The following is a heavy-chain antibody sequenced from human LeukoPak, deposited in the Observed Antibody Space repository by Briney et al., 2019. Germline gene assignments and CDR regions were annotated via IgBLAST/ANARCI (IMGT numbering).Heavy chain of an antibody. J-gene: IGHJ4*02. CDR2: ISYDGSNK. CDR1: GFTFSSYG. V-gene: IGHV3-30*18. CDR3: AKDAYFDY. Sequence: GRSLRLSCAASGFTFSSYGMHWVRQAPGKGLEWVAVISYDGSNKYYADSVKGRFTISRDNSKNTLYLQMNSLRAGDTAVYYCAKDAYFDYWGQGTLVTVSS.